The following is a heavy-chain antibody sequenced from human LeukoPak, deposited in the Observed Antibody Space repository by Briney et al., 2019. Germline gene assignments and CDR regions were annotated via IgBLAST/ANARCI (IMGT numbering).Heavy chain of an antibody. CDR2: IKHDGSDS. CDR1: GFTFSDYY. CDR3: ARDRRPTIYGGLDS. D-gene: IGHD4-17*01. J-gene: IGHJ4*02. Sequence: PGGSLRLSCAASGFTFSDYYMSWIRQAPGKGLEWVANIKHDGSDSFYVDSVKGRFTLSRDNSENSLYLQMHSLRVEDTAMYFCARDRRPTIYGGLDSWGQGTVVTVSS. V-gene: IGHV3-7*01.